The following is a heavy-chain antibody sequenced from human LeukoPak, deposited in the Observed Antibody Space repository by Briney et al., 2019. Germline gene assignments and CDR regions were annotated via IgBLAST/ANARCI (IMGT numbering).Heavy chain of an antibody. V-gene: IGHV4-61*05. CDR1: GGSISSSSYY. CDR3: ARVSFGVVTGGYYYYYMDV. J-gene: IGHJ6*03. CDR2: IYYSGST. D-gene: IGHD3-3*01. Sequence: SETLSLTCTVSGGSISSSSYYWGWIRQPPGKGLEWIGYIYYSGSTNYNPSLKSRVTISVDTSKNQFSLKLSSVTAADTAVYYCARVSFGVVTGGYYYYYMDVWGKGTTVTVSS.